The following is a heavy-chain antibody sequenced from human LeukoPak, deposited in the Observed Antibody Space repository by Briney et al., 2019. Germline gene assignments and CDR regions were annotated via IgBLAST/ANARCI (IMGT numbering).Heavy chain of an antibody. Sequence: GGSLRLSCAASGFTFSSYSMNWVRQAPGKGLEWVSSISSSSSYIYYADSVKGRFTISRDNAKNSLYLQMNSLRAEDTAVYYCARQTRSTGTTANWFGPWGQGTLVTVSS. CDR3: ARQTRSTGTTANWFGP. D-gene: IGHD4-17*01. CDR1: GFTFSSYS. J-gene: IGHJ5*02. V-gene: IGHV3-21*01. CDR2: ISSSSSYI.